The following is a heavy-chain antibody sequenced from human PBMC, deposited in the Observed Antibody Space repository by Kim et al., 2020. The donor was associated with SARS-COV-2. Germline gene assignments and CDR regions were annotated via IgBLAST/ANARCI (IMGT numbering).Heavy chain of an antibody. V-gene: IGHV3-30*01. CDR3: ARDSKQQLYYFDY. Sequence: ADSVNGRFTISRDNSKNTLYLQMNSLRAEDTAVYYCARDSKQQLYYFDYWGQGTLVTVSS. J-gene: IGHJ4*02. D-gene: IGHD6-13*01.